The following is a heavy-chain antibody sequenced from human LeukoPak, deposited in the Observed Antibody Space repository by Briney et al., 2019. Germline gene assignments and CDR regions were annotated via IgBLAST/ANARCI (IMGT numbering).Heavy chain of an antibody. J-gene: IGHJ6*02. CDR3: ARDYYYDSSGYYAPENYYYGMDV. Sequence: GGSLRLSCAASGFTFSSYSMNWVRQAPGKGLEWVSYISSSSSTIYYADSVKGRFTISRDNAKNSLYLQMNSLRAEDTAVYYCARDYYYDSSGYYAPENYYYGMDVWGQGTTVTVSS. D-gene: IGHD3-22*01. CDR2: ISSSSSTI. V-gene: IGHV3-48*04. CDR1: GFTFSSYS.